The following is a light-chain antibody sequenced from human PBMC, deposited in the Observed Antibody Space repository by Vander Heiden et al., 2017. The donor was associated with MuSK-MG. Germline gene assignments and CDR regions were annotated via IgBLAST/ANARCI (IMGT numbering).Light chain of an antibody. V-gene: IGKV3-20*01. CDR2: GAS. Sequence: IVLTPSPRTLSLSPGESAPLSCRASQSVSSSYLAWYQQKPGQAPRLLIYGASSRATGIPDRFSGSGSGTDFTLTISRLEPEDFAVYYCQQDGSSLITFGRGTKVDIK. CDR1: QSVSSSY. J-gene: IGKJ4*01. CDR3: QQDGSSLIT.